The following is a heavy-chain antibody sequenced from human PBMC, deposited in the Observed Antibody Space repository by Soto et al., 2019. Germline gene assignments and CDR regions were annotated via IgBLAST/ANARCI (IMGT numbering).Heavy chain of an antibody. D-gene: IGHD6-13*01. CDR1: GGSISSGGYF. V-gene: IGHV4-31*03. J-gene: IGHJ4*02. Sequence: PSETLSLTCTVSGGSISSGGYFWSWVRQHPGKGLEWIGNIYYSGRTYYNPSLKSRVTISVDTSKNQFSLKLSSVTAADTAVYYCARFAREENPKVGSWYYFDYWGQGTQVTVSS. CDR3: ARFAREENPKVGSWYYFDY. CDR2: IYYSGRT.